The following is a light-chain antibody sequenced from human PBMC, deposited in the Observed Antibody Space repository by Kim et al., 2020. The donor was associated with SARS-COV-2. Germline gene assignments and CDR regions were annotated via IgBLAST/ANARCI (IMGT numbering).Light chain of an antibody. CDR2: DGS. CDR3: QQRSDWPRT. J-gene: IGKJ1*01. V-gene: IGKV3-11*01. CDR1: QSVSSY. Sequence: EIVLTQSPATLSLFPGERATLSCRASQSVSSYLAWYQQKPGQPPRLPIYDGSNRATGIPAKFSGSESGTDFTLTISSLEPEDFAVYFCQQRSDWPRTFGQGTKVDIK.